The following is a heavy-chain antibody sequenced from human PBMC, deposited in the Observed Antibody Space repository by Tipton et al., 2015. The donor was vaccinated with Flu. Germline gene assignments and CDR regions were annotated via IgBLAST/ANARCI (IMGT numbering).Heavy chain of an antibody. CDR1: GGSFSGYS. J-gene: IGHJ3*01. V-gene: IGHV4-34*01. Sequence: TLSLTCAFYGGSFSGYSWSWIRQPPGKGLEWIGEINHSGSTNYNPSLKSRVTISVDTSKNQFSLKLSSVTAADTAVYYCARAGHDYRGPGGMDVWGQGTMVTVSS. CDR2: INHSGST. D-gene: IGHD4-11*01. CDR3: ARAGHDYRGPGGMDV.